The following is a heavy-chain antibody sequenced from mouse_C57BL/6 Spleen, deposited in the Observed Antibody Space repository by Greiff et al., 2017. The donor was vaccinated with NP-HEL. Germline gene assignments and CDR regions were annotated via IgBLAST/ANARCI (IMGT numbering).Heavy chain of an antibody. Sequence: QVQLQQSGPELVKPGASVKISCKASGYAFSSSWMNWVKQRPGKGLEWIGRIYPGDGDTNYNGKFKGKATLTADKSSSTAYMQLSSLTSEDSAVYFCARGGATVVATDWYFDVWGTGTTVTVSS. D-gene: IGHD1-1*01. V-gene: IGHV1-82*01. J-gene: IGHJ1*03. CDR2: IYPGDGDT. CDR3: ARGGATVVATDWYFDV. CDR1: GYAFSSSW.